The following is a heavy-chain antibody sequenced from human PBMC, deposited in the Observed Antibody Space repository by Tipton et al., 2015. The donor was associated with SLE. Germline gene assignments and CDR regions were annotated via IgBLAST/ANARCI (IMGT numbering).Heavy chain of an antibody. CDR1: GGSISRGGYI. Sequence: TLSLTCTVSGGSISRGGYIWSWIRQPPGKGLEWIGYNYHTGSTHFNPSLKSRVTISVDTSRNQFSLKLSSVTAADTAVYYWARGLQGFDYWGQGTLVTASS. CDR3: ARGLQGFDY. V-gene: IGHV4-30-2*01. CDR2: NYHTGST. J-gene: IGHJ4*02. D-gene: IGHD2-15*01.